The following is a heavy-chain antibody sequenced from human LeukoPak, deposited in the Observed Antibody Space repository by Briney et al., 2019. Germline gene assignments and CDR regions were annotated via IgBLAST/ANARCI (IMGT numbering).Heavy chain of an antibody. CDR1: GGSISSSSYY. CDR3: ARDYRWSSSWGGMDY. V-gene: IGHV4-39*02. Sequence: SETLSLTCTVSGGSISSSSYYWGWIRQPPGKGLKWIGSIYYSGSTYYNPSLKSRVTISVDTSKNQFSLKLSSVTAADTAVYYCARDYRWSSSWGGMDYWGQGTLVTVSS. J-gene: IGHJ4*02. D-gene: IGHD6-13*01. CDR2: IYYSGST.